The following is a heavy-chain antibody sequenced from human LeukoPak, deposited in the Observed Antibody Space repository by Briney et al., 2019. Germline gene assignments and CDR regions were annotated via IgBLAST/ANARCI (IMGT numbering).Heavy chain of an antibody. D-gene: IGHD3-22*01. Sequence: ASVKVSCKASGYTFTSYGISWVRQAPGQGLEWMGWISAYNGNTNYAQKLQGRVTMTTDTSTSTAYMELRSLRSDDTAVYYCARARYYYDSSGYYYYYYGMDVWGQGTTVTVSS. CDR1: GYTFTSYG. CDR2: ISAYNGNT. CDR3: ARARYYYDSSGYYYYYYGMDV. J-gene: IGHJ6*02. V-gene: IGHV1-18*01.